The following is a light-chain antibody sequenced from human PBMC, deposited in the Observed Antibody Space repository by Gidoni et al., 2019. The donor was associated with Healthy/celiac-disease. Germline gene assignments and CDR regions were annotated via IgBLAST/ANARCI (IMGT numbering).Light chain of an antibody. CDR3: QQYDNLLT. CDR2: DAS. J-gene: IGKJ4*01. Sequence: DIQMTQSPSSLSASVGDRVTITCQAIQDISNYLHWYQQKPGKAPKLLIYDASNLETGVPSRFSGSGSGTDFTFTISSLQPEDIATYYCQQYDNLLTFGGGTKVEIK. CDR1: QDISNY. V-gene: IGKV1-33*01.